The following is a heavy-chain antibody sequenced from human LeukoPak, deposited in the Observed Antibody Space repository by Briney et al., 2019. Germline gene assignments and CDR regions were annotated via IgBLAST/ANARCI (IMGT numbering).Heavy chain of an antibody. D-gene: IGHD4-17*01. Sequence: GGSLRLSCAASGFTFSSYWMHWVRQAPGKGLVWVSRINSDGSPTNYADSVKGRLTISRDNAKNTLYLQMNSLRAEDTAVYYCARGRSDYRAFDIWGQGTMVTVSS. V-gene: IGHV3-74*01. CDR2: INSDGSPT. CDR3: ARGRSDYRAFDI. CDR1: GFTFSSYW. J-gene: IGHJ3*02.